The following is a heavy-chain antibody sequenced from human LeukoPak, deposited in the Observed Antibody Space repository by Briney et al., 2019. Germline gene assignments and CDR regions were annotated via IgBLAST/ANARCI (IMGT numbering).Heavy chain of an antibody. CDR3: ARLEGGTYITPVGYFDF. CDR1: GYSFTSYW. D-gene: IGHD1-26*01. J-gene: IGHJ4*02. V-gene: IGHV5-51*01. Sequence: KVGESLKISCKGSGYSFTSYWIGWVRQMPGKGLEWMGIIYPGDSDTRYSPSFQGQVTISADNSIATAYLQWSSLKASDTAMYYCARLEGGTYITPVGYFDFWGQGTLVTVSS. CDR2: IYPGDSDT.